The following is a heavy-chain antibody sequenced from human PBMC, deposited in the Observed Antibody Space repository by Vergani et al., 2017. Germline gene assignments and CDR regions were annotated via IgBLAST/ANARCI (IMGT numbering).Heavy chain of an antibody. Sequence: QVQLLPSGSELKKPGASVRISCEASGYTFTNYPLIWVRQAPGQGLEFMGWINTNSGNPTYAPGFTGRFVFSLDTSVSTAYLQISGLKAEDSAVYYCARVRQWRLTEYLYGMDVWGQGTMVTVSS. V-gene: IGHV7-4-1*02. CDR2: INTNSGNP. CDR3: ARVRQWRLTEYLYGMDV. J-gene: IGHJ6*02. CDR1: GYTFTNYP. D-gene: IGHD6-19*01.